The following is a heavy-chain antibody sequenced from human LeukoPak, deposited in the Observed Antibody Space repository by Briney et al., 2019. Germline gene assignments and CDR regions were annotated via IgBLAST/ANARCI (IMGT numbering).Heavy chain of an antibody. CDR1: GFTFSSYW. CDR2: INSDGSST. CDR3: ARRPANGGFIDY. D-gene: IGHD1-1*01. V-gene: IGHV3-74*01. Sequence: GGSLRLPCAASGFTFSSYWMHWVRQAPGKGLVWVSRINSDGSSTSYADSVKGRFTISRDNAKNTLYLQMNSRRAEDTAVYYCARRPANGGFIDYWGQGTLVTVSS. J-gene: IGHJ4*02.